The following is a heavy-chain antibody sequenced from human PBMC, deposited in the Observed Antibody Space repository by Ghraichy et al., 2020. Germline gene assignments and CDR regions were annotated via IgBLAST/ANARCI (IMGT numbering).Heavy chain of an antibody. CDR1: GGSISSGGYS. CDR2: IYHSGST. V-gene: IGHV4-30-2*01. Sequence: SETLSLTCAVSGGSISSGGYSWSWIRQPPGKGLEWIGYIYHSGSTYYNPSLKSRVTISVDRSKNQFSLKLSSVTAADTAVYYCARVGGPGEYFRHWFDPWGQGTLVTVSS. J-gene: IGHJ5*02. D-gene: IGHD3-9*01. CDR3: ARVGGPGEYFRHWFDP.